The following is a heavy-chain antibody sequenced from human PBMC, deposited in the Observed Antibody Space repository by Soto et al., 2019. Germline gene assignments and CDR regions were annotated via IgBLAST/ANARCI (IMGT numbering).Heavy chain of an antibody. CDR1: GGTFSIYT. J-gene: IGHJ4*02. CDR3: ARVSVDYIWGSYRYPDY. Sequence: ASVKVSCKASGGTFSIYTISWVRQAPGQGLEWMGRIIPILGIANYAQKFQGRVTITADKSTSTVYMELSSLRSEDTAVYYCARVSVDYIWGSYRYPDYRGQG. D-gene: IGHD3-16*02. V-gene: IGHV1-69*02. CDR2: IIPILGIA.